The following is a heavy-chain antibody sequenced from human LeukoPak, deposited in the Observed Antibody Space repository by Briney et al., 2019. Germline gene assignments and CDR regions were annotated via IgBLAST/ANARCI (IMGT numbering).Heavy chain of an antibody. J-gene: IGHJ1*01. D-gene: IGHD3-3*01. CDR2: IYTIGST. CDR1: GGSISSGSYY. CDR3: ARGLGVTIFGVVIGNFQH. V-gene: IGHV4-61*02. Sequence: SEXLSLTCTVSGGSISSGSYYWGWVRQPAGTGREWVGRIYTIGSTNYNPSLKSRVPISVDTSKSQFSLKLSSVTAADTAVYYCARGLGVTIFGVVIGNFQHWSQGTLVTVSS.